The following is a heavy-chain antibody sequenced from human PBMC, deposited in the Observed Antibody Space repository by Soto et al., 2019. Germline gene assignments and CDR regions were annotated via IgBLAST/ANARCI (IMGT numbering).Heavy chain of an antibody. CDR3: ARYEDYDFWSGYSYGMDV. Sequence: ASVKVSCKASGYTFTSYYMHWVRQAPGQGLEWMGIINPSGGSTSYAQKFHGRVTMTRDTSTSTVYMELSSLRSEDTAVYYCARYEDYDFWSGYSYGMDVWGRGTTVTVSS. CDR2: INPSGGST. CDR1: GYTFTSYY. D-gene: IGHD3-3*01. J-gene: IGHJ6*02. V-gene: IGHV1-46*01.